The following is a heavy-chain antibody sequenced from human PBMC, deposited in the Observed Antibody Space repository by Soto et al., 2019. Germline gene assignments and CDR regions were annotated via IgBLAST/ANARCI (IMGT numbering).Heavy chain of an antibody. Sequence: LRLSWSASGXTFSSYGMHWVRQAPGKGLEWVAVISYDGSNKYYADSVKGRFTISRDNSKNTLYLQMNSLRAEDTAVYYCATDYGDILFEYWGQGTLVTVSS. V-gene: IGHV3-30*03. D-gene: IGHD4-17*01. CDR2: ISYDGSNK. CDR1: GXTFSSYG. CDR3: ATDYGDILFEY. J-gene: IGHJ4*02.